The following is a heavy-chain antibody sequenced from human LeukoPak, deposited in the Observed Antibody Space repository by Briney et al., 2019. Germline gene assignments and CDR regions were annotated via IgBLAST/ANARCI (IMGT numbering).Heavy chain of an antibody. CDR2: MNPNSGNT. CDR1: GYTFTSYD. CDR3: ARGPPYDILTGYYYYYYYYGMDV. D-gene: IGHD3-9*01. V-gene: IGHV1-8*01. J-gene: IGHJ6*02. Sequence: ASVKVSCKASGYTFTSYDINWVRQATGQGLEWMGWMNPNSGNTGYAQKFQGRVTMTRNTSISTAYMELSSLRSGDTAVYYCARGPPYDILTGYYYYYYYYGMDVWGQGTTVTVSS.